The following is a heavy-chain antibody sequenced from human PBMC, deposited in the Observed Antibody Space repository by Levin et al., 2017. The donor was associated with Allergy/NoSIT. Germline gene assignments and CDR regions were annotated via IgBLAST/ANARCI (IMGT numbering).Heavy chain of an antibody. Sequence: ASVKVSCKASGNTFTSNYFHWVRQAPGQGLEWMGLVNHGDGGTSYPQKFQGRVTMTSDTSTSTVSMELSSLKSSDTAIYYCAREATREVDTVLTGADFAYYGLDSGGQGTTVTVSS. J-gene: IGHJ6*02. D-gene: IGHD2-21*02. CDR2: VNHGDGGT. CDR1: GNTFTSNY. V-gene: IGHV1-46*01. CDR3: AREATREVDTVLTGADFAYYGLDS.